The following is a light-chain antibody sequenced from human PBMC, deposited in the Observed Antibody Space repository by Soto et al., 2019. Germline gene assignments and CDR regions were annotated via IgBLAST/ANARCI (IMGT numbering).Light chain of an antibody. CDR3: QQYGSSPRT. Sequence: IVMTKSPATLSVSPGERATLSCRASQSVSSNYLAWYQQNPGQAPRLLIYGAFKRATGIPDRFSGSGSGTDFTLAISRMEPEDFAVYCCQQYGSSPRTVGQGTKVDIK. CDR2: GAF. J-gene: IGKJ1*01. V-gene: IGKV3-20*01. CDR1: QSVSSNY.